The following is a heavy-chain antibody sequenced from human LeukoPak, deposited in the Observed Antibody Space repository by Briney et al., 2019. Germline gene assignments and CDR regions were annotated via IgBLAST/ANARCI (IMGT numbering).Heavy chain of an antibody. J-gene: IGHJ4*02. CDR1: GFTFSSYA. CDR3: AKDPPRALHTDGYPQGYYFDY. CDR2: ISGSGGST. V-gene: IGHV3-23*01. D-gene: IGHD5-24*01. Sequence: PSGGSLRLSCAASGFTFSSYAMSWVRQAPGKGLEWVSAISGSGGSTYYADSVKGRFTISRDNSKNTLYLQMNSLRAEDTAVYYCAKDPPRALHTDGYPQGYYFDYWGQGTLVTVSS.